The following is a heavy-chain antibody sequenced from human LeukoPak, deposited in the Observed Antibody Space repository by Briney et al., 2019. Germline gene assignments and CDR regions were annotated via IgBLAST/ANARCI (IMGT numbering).Heavy chain of an antibody. Sequence: PGGSLRLSCSASGFVFSDYPLHWIRQSPGKGPEWVAVISFDGSHQYYADSVKGRFTVSRDTSKNTLFLQMNSLRAEDTAVYYCARGGRDGYNWGFDYWGQGTLVTVSS. D-gene: IGHD5-24*01. V-gene: IGHV3-30*01. CDR2: ISFDGSHQ. J-gene: IGHJ4*02. CDR1: GFVFSDYP. CDR3: ARGGRDGYNWGFDY.